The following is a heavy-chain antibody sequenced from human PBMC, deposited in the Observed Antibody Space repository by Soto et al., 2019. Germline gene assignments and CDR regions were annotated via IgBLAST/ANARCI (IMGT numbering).Heavy chain of an antibody. V-gene: IGHV3-21*06. Sequence: EVQLVESGGGLVKPGGSLRLSCAASGFAFSSYSMNWLRQAPGKGLGWVAFITIRSSYIYYADSVRGRFTISRDNAKNALYLQMDGLRAEDTAVYYCARDDGWLLLDYWGQGILVTVSS. D-gene: IGHD6-19*01. J-gene: IGHJ4*02. CDR3: ARDDGWLLLDY. CDR1: GFAFSSYS. CDR2: ITIRSSYI.